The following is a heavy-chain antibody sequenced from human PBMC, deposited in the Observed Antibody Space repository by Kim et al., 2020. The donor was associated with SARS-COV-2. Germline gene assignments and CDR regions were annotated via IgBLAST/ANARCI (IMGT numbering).Heavy chain of an antibody. CDR1: GFTFSSYG. J-gene: IGHJ4*02. V-gene: IGHV3-30-3*01. CDR2: ISYDGSNK. D-gene: IGHD3-22*01. Sequence: GGSLRLSCAGSGFTFSSYGMHWVRQAPGKGLEWVAVISYDGSNKYYADSVKGRFTISRDNSKNILYLQMNSLRLEDTAVYYCARRDDYYDSSGLDYWGQG. CDR3: ARRDDYYDSSGLDY.